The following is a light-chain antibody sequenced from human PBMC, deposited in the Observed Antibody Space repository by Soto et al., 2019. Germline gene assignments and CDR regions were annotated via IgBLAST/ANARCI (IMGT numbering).Light chain of an antibody. CDR1: QIVGYH. CDR3: QQYDNWPIT. V-gene: IGKV3D-15*01. J-gene: IGKJ5*01. CDR2: DAS. Sequence: EIVLTQSPATLSLSPGERATLSCRASQIVGYHLAWYQQTPGQAPRLLIYDASHGATGIPARFSGSRSGTEFTLTISSLQSEDFAVYYCQQYDNWPITFGQGTRREIK.